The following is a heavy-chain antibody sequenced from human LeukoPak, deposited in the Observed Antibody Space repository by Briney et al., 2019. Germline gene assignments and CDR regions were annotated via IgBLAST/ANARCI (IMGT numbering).Heavy chain of an antibody. D-gene: IGHD2-8*02. J-gene: IGHJ3*02. V-gene: IGHV1-69*05. CDR2: IIPIFGTA. CDR3: AGDYWDAFDI. CDR1: GGTFSSYA. Sequence: SVKVSCKASGGTFSSYAISWVRQAPGQGLEWMGGIIPIFGTANYAQKFQGRVTITTDESTSTAYMELSSLRSEDTAVYYCAGDYWDAFDIWGQGTMVTVSS.